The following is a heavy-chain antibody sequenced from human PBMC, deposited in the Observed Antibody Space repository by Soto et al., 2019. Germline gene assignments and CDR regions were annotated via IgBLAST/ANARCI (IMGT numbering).Heavy chain of an antibody. CDR3: AKGVSGSSSWYVEY. D-gene: IGHD6-13*01. V-gene: IGHV3-23*01. CDR2: ISYSGGTT. CDR1: GFTFSSYA. J-gene: IGHJ4*02. Sequence: ESGGGLVQPGGSLTLSCAASGFTFSSYAVNWVRQAPGKGLEWVSAISYSGGTTYYADSVKGRFTISRDNSRNTLYLQMNSLRAEYTAIYYCAKGVSGSSSWYVEYWGQGTLVTVSS.